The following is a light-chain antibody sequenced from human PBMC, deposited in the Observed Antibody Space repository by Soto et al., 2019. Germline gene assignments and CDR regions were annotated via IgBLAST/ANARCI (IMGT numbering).Light chain of an antibody. CDR1: QSVSSF. CDR3: QQRSNWPKT. Sequence: EIVLTQSPATLSFSPGERATLSCRASQSVSSFLAWYQQKPGQAPRLLIYDASHRATGIPARFSGSGSGTDFTLTISSLEPEDFAVYYCQQRSNWPKTFGQGTKVEIK. V-gene: IGKV3-11*01. CDR2: DAS. J-gene: IGKJ1*01.